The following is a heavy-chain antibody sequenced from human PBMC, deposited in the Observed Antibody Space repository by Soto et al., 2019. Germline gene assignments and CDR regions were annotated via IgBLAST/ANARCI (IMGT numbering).Heavy chain of an antibody. D-gene: IGHD2-15*01. J-gene: IGHJ6*02. CDR1: GGSISSGAYY. CDR3: ARWVVAAQYSYGLDV. CDR2: IYYTGST. Sequence: SETLSLTCTVSGGSISSGAYYRSWIRQPPGKGLEWIGYIYYTGSTYYNPSLKSRVTISVDTSKNQFSLKLSSVTAADTAVYYCARWVVAAQYSYGLDVWGQGTTVTVSS. V-gene: IGHV4-30-4*01.